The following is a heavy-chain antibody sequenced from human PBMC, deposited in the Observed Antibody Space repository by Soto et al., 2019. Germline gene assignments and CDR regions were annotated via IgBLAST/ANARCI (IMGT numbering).Heavy chain of an antibody. CDR1: GYSFTSYW. Sequence: GESLKISCNGSGYSFTSYWIGWVRQMPGKGLEWMGIIYPGDSDTRYSPSFQGQVTISADKSFSTAYLQWSSLKASDTAMYYCARNSKKQWLALRTGNAFDIWGQGTMVTVSS. D-gene: IGHD6-19*01. V-gene: IGHV5-51*01. J-gene: IGHJ3*02. CDR3: ARNSKKQWLALRTGNAFDI. CDR2: IYPGDSDT.